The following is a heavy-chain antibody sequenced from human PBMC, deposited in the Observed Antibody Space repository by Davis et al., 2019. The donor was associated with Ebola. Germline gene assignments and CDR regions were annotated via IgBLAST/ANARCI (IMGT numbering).Heavy chain of an antibody. V-gene: IGHV1-18*01. D-gene: IGHD4-17*01. CDR1: GYTFTSYA. Sequence: ASVKVSCKASGYTFTSYAMNWVRQAPGQGLEWMGWISAYNGNTNYAQKLQGRVTMTTDTSTSTAYMELRSLRSDDTAVYYCARVGDYVRFDPWGQGTLVTVSS. J-gene: IGHJ5*02. CDR3: ARVGDYVRFDP. CDR2: ISAYNGNT.